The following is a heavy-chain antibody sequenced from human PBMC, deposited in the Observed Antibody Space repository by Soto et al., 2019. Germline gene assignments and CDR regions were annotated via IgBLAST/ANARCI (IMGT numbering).Heavy chain of an antibody. J-gene: IGHJ5*02. CDR1: GFTVSSNY. V-gene: IGHV3-66*01. Sequence: EVQLVESGGGLVQPGGSLRLSCAASGFTVSSNYMSWVRQAPGKGLEWVSVIYSGGTTYYAESVKGRFTISRDNSKNTLYRQMNSLRAEDTAVYYCARNGDSSDYRGWFDPWGQGTLVTVSS. CDR2: IYSGGTT. CDR3: ARNGDSSDYRGWFDP. D-gene: IGHD3-22*01.